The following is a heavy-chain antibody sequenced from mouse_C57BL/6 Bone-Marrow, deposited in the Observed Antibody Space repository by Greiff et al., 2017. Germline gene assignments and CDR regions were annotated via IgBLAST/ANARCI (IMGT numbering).Heavy chain of an antibody. Sequence: EVKLVESGGDLVKPGGSLKLSCAASGFTFSSYGMSWVRQTPDKRLEWVATISSGGSYTYYPDSVKGRFTISRDNAKNTLYLQMSSLKSEDTAMYYCARCTVVTPYFDYWGPGTTLTVSS. D-gene: IGHD1-1*01. CDR1: GFTFSSYG. CDR2: ISSGGSYT. CDR3: ARCTVVTPYFDY. V-gene: IGHV5-6*01. J-gene: IGHJ2*01.